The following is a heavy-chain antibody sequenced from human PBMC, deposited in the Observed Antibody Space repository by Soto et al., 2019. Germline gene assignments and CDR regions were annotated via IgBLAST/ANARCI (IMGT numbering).Heavy chain of an antibody. Sequence: QVWQVESGGGVVQAGRSLRLSCAASGFTFRSYAMHWVRQAPGKGLEWVAIISYEEIYKYYADSVKGRFTISRDNSKKTMYLQVTSLRTEDTAAYYCARALDFWSAYFDYWGPGSLVTVSS. V-gene: IGHV3-30-3*01. D-gene: IGHD3-3*01. CDR1: GFTFRSYA. CDR3: ARALDFWSAYFDY. J-gene: IGHJ4*02. CDR2: ISYEEIYK.